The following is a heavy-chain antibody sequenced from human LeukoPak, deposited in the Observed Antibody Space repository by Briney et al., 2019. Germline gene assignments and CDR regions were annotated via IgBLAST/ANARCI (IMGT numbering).Heavy chain of an antibody. D-gene: IGHD3-22*01. CDR1: GFTFDDYA. CDR3: VRDWGYDSSGYWQKYFDT. Sequence: PGGSLRLSCAASGFTFDDYAMHWVRQAPGKGLEWVSGISWNSGSMGYADSVKGRFTISRDNAKNTVFLQMNSLRAEDTAVYYCVRDWGYDSSGYWQKYFDTWGQGTLVTVSS. V-gene: IGHV3-9*01. J-gene: IGHJ4*02. CDR2: ISWNSGSM.